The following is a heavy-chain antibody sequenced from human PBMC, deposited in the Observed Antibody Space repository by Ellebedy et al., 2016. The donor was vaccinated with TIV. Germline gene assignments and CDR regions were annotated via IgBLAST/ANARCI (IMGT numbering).Heavy chain of an antibody. J-gene: IGHJ3*02. CDR2: INQDGSEK. CDR1: AFSFSSYW. CDR3: ASDGSYGDFLSPTHAFEN. Sequence: GGSLRLSCAASAFSFSSYWMTWVRQAPGKGLEWVANINQDGSEKHYVDSVEGRFTISRDNAKKPLYLQMISLRAEDTAVYYCASDGSYGDFLSPTHAFENWGQGTMVIVSS. D-gene: IGHD4-17*01. V-gene: IGHV3-7*01.